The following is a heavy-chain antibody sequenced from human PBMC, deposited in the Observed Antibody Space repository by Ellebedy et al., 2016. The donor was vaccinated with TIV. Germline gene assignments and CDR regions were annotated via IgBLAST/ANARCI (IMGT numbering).Heavy chain of an antibody. CDR2: TYYRSKWYN. V-gene: IGHV6-1*01. D-gene: IGHD6-19*01. J-gene: IGHJ5*02. Sequence: SQTLLLTCAISGDSVSSNSATWNWIRQSPSRGLEWLGRTYYRSKWYNDYAVSVKSRITIKSDTSKNQFSLQLNSVTPEDTAVYYCARVEENSSGWLSWFDPWGQGTLVTVSS. CDR1: GDSVSSNSAT. CDR3: ARVEENSSGWLSWFDP.